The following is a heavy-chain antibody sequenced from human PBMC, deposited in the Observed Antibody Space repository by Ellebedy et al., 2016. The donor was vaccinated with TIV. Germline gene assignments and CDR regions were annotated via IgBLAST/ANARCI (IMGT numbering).Heavy chain of an antibody. CDR3: AREEGGRYSSGDY. D-gene: IGHD6-19*01. V-gene: IGHV3-7*01. Sequence: GGSLRLXCAASGFTFSSYWMSWVRQAPGKGLEWVANIKQDGSEKYYVDSVKGRFTISRDNAKNSLYLQMNSLRAEDTAVYYCAREEGGRYSSGDYWGQGTLVTVSS. CDR2: IKQDGSEK. CDR1: GFTFSSYW. J-gene: IGHJ4*02.